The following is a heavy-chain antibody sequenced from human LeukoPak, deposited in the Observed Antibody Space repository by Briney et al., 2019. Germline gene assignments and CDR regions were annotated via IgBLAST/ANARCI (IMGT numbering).Heavy chain of an antibody. J-gene: IGHJ5*02. Sequence: PGGSLRLSCAASGFTFSSYWMHWVRQAPGKGLVWVSRINSDGSSTSYADSVKGRFTISRDNAKNTLYLQMNSLRAEDTAVYYCARDRYRYSSGLRFDPWGQGTLVTVSS. D-gene: IGHD6-19*01. CDR2: INSDGSST. V-gene: IGHV3-74*01. CDR1: GFTFSSYW. CDR3: ARDRYRYSSGLRFDP.